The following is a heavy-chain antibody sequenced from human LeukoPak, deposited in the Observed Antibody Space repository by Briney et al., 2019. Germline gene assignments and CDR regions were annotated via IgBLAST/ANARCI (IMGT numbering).Heavy chain of an antibody. J-gene: IGHJ4*02. D-gene: IGHD1-26*01. CDR2: ISTYNDNT. CDR1: GYTFTGYY. CDR3: ARDPGYSGSYPDY. Sequence: ASVKVSCKASGYTFTGYYMHWVRQAPGQGLEWMGWISTYNDNTNYAQKLQGRVTMTTDTSTSTAYMELRSLRSDDTAVYYCARDPGYSGSYPDYWGQGTLVTVSS. V-gene: IGHV1-18*04.